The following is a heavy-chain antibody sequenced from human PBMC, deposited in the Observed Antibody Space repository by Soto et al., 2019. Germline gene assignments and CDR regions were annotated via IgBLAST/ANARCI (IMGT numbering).Heavy chain of an antibody. CDR1: GGSISRYY. V-gene: IGHV4-59*01. Sequence: QVQLQESGPGLVKPSETLSLTCTVSGGSISRYYWSWIRQPPGKGLEWIGYMHNTGSTVYNPPFKSRVTISVDTSKNQFSLKLNSVTAADTAVYYCARDLWGYCGTDCYPLDVW. D-gene: IGHD2-21*02. CDR2: MHNTGST. CDR3: ARDLWGYCGTDCYPLDV. J-gene: IGHJ6*01.